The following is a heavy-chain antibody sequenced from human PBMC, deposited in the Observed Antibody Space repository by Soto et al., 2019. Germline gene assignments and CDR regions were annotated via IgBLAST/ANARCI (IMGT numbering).Heavy chain of an antibody. CDR3: AMTYYDFWSGYWRWFDP. D-gene: IGHD3-3*01. CDR1: GGSISGYY. CDR2: IYYSGST. V-gene: IGHV4-59*01. Sequence: PWETLSLTCTVSGGSISGYYWSWIRQPPGKGLEWIGHIYYSGSTNYNPSLKSRVTISIDTSKNQFSLKLSSVTAADTAVYYCAMTYYDFWSGYWRWFDPWGQGTLVTVSS. J-gene: IGHJ5*02.